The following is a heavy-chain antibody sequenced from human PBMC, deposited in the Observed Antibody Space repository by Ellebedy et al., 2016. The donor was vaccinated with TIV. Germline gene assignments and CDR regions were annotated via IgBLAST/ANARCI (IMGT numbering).Heavy chain of an antibody. V-gene: IGHV3-21*04. J-gene: IGHJ4*02. Sequence: PGGSLRLSCAASGFTFSSYAMSWVRQAPGNGPEWVSYIRYSGDLMYYADSVKGRFTTSRDNAENSLYLQMNSLRAEDTAVYYCARLGVIAAAGSSDYWGQGTLVIVSS. D-gene: IGHD6-25*01. CDR1: GFTFSSYA. CDR2: IRYSGDLM. CDR3: ARLGVIAAAGSSDY.